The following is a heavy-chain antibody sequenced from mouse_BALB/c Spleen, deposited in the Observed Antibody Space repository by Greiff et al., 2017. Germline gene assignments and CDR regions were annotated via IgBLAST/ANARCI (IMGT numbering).Heavy chain of an antibody. CDR1: GFNIKDTY. D-gene: IGHD1-2*01. V-gene: IGHV14-3*02. CDR2: IDPANGNT. CDR3: ARYTATFPYYFDY. J-gene: IGHJ2*01. Sequence: EVQRVESGAELVKPGASVKLSCTASGFNIKDTYMHWVKQRPEQGLEWIGRIDPANGNTKYDPKFQGKATITADTSSNTAYLQLSSLTSEDTAVYYCARYTATFPYYFDYWGQGTTLTVSS.